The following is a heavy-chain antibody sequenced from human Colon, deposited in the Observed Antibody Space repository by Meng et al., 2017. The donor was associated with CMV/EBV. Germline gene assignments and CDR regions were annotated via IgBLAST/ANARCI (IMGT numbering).Heavy chain of an antibody. V-gene: IGHV5-51*01. CDR1: GYSFASYW. Sequence: GESLKISCQGSGYSFASYWIAWVRQMPGKGLEWMGVIYPGDSDTRYNPSFEGQVTFSVDKSISSAYLQFNGLRASDTAIYYCARLGYCTSSACKGYNYGMNVWGQGTTVTV. CDR2: IYPGDSDT. CDR3: ARLGYCTSSACKGYNYGMNV. D-gene: IGHD2-8*02. J-gene: IGHJ6*02.